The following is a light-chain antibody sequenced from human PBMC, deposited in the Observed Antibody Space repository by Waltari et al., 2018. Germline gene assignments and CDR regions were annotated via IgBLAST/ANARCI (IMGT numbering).Light chain of an antibody. CDR2: NDN. CDR3: ATWDTSLGDLWV. V-gene: IGLV1-51*01. Sequence: QHLPQTAPKVLIYNDNARPSGIPDRFSGSTSGTPATLVITGLQTGDEADYYCATWDTSLGDLWVFGGGTRLTVL. J-gene: IGLJ3*02.